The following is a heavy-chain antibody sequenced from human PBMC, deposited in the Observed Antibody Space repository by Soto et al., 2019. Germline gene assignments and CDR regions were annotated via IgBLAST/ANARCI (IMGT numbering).Heavy chain of an antibody. CDR2: IIPIFGTA. CDR3: ARGITMIVVVTTGAFDI. D-gene: IGHD3-22*01. J-gene: IGHJ3*02. V-gene: IGHV1-69*06. CDR1: GGTFSSYG. Sequence: SVKVSCKASGGTFSSYGISWVRQAPGQGLEWMGWIIPIFGTANYAQKFQGRVTITADKSTSTAYMELTSLRSEDTAVYYCARGITMIVVVTTGAFDIWGQGTMVTVSS.